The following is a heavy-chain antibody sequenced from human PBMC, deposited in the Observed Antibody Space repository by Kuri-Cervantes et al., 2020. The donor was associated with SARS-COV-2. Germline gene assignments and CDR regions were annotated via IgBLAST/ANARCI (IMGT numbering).Heavy chain of an antibody. CDR2: INPNSGGT. CDR3: ARAAEGRYYFGY. CDR1: GYTFTGYY. Sequence: ASVKVSCKASGYTFTGYYMHWVRQAPGQGLEWMGWINPNSGGTNYAQKFQGRVTMTRDTSISTAYMELSRLRSDDTAVYYCARAAEGRYYFGYWGQGTLVTVSS. V-gene: IGHV1-2*02. J-gene: IGHJ4*02.